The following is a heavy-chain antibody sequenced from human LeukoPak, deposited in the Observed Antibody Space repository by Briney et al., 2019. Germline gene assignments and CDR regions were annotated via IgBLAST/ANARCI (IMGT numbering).Heavy chain of an antibody. Sequence: ASVKVSCKASGYTFTNYGINWVRQAPGQGLERMGWISAYNDNTNYAQKLQGRVTMTTDTSTSTAHIELRSLRSDDTAVYYCARGCSSATCYHGIGWFDPWGQGTLVTVSS. CDR3: ARGCSSATCYHGIGWFDP. V-gene: IGHV1-18*01. D-gene: IGHD2-2*01. CDR2: ISAYNDNT. J-gene: IGHJ5*02. CDR1: GYTFTNYG.